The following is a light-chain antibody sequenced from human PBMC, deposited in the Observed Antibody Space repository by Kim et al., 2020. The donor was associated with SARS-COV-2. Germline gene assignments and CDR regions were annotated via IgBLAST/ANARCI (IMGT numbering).Light chain of an antibody. J-gene: IGLJ3*02. CDR3: QTWGPGIRV. Sequence: QLVLTQSPSASASLGASVKLTCTLSNGHYNYAIAWHQQQPGKGPRYLMKVNSDGSHSKGDGIPDRFSGSSSGAERYLTFSSLQSDDEADYYCQTWGPGIRVFGGGTKVTVL. V-gene: IGLV4-69*01. CDR1: NGHYNYA. CDR2: VNSDGSH.